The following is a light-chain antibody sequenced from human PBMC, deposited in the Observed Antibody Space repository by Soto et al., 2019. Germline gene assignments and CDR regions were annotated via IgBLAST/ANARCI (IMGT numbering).Light chain of an antibody. V-gene: IGKV3-20*01. CDR3: QQYGSSGT. J-gene: IGKJ1*01. CDR1: QSVSSY. CDR2: DAS. Sequence: EIVLTQSPATLSLSPVERATPSRRASQSVSSYLAWYQQKPGQAPRLLIYDASNRATGIPDRFSGSGSGTDFTLTISRLETEDFAVYYCQQYGSSGTFGQGTKVDI.